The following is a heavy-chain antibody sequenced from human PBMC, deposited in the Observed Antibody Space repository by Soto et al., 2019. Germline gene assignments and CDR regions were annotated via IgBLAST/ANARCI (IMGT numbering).Heavy chain of an antibody. D-gene: IGHD5-18*01. Sequence: PSETLSLTCTVSGGSISGSYWNWIRQPPGKGLEWIGYVFSSGITDYSPSLKSRVTITVDTSNNQFSLKLSSVNDADTAIYYCVRDRGQLPYWGQGILLTVSS. CDR2: VFSSGIT. J-gene: IGHJ4*02. CDR1: GGSISGSY. V-gene: IGHV4-59*01. CDR3: VRDRGQLPY.